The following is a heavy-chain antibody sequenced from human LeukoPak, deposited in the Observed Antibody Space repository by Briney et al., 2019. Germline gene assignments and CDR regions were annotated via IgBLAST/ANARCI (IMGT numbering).Heavy chain of an antibody. D-gene: IGHD6-19*01. Sequence: GGSLRLSCAASGFTFSSYAMHWVRQAPGKGLEWVANIKQDGSEKYYVDSVKGRFTISRDNAKNSLYLQMNSLRAEDTAVYYCARELGHSSGWFDPRYYYYGMDVWGQGTTVTASS. CDR3: ARELGHSSGWFDPRYYYYGMDV. CDR2: IKQDGSEK. CDR1: GFTFSSYA. J-gene: IGHJ6*02. V-gene: IGHV3-7*01.